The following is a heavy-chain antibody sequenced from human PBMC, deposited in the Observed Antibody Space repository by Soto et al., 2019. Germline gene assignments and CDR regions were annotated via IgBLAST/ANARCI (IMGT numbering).Heavy chain of an antibody. J-gene: IGHJ3*02. V-gene: IGHV3-49*03. D-gene: IGHD3-3*01. CDR3: TRATTIDYDFWSGPDHDAFDI. Sequence: PGGSLRLSCTASGFTFGDYAMSWFRQAPGKGLEWVGFIRSKAYGGTTEYAASVKGRFTISRDDSKSIAYLQMNSLKTEDTAVYYCTRATTIDYDFWSGPDHDAFDIWGQGTMVTVSS. CDR2: IRSKAYGGTT. CDR1: GFTFGDYA.